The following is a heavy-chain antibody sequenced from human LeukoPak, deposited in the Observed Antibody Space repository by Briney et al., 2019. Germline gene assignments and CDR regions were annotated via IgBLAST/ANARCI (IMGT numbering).Heavy chain of an antibody. CDR2: ISSSSSYI. CDR3: ARDSGGFGESFDY. J-gene: IGHJ4*02. V-gene: IGHV3-21*01. D-gene: IGHD3-10*01. Sequence: GGSLRLSCAASGLTFSSYSMNWVRQAPWKGLEWVSSISSSSSYIYYADSVKGRFTISRDNAKNSLYLQMNSLRAEDTAVYYCARDSGGFGESFDYWGQGTLVTVSS. CDR1: GLTFSSYS.